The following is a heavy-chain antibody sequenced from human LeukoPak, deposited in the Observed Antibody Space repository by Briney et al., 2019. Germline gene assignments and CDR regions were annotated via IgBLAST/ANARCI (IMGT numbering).Heavy chain of an antibody. V-gene: IGHV1-2*02. CDR3: ARFYSGYGNYYYYMDV. Sequence: ASMKVSCKASGYAFSVHYLHWVRQAPGQGLEWMGWINPNTGGTNYAQKFQGRVTMTRDTSISTAYMELSRLRSDDTAVYYCARFYSGYGNYYYYMDVWGKGTTITVSS. CDR1: GYAFSVHY. D-gene: IGHD5-12*01. J-gene: IGHJ6*03. CDR2: INPNTGGT.